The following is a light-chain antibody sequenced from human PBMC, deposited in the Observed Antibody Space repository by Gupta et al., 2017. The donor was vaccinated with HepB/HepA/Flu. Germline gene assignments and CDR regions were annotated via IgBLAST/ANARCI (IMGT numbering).Light chain of an antibody. V-gene: IGLV4-69*01. J-gene: IGLJ2*01. CDR2: LNSDGSH. Sequence: LVLTQSPSASASLGASVKLTCTLSSGHSSYAIAWHQQQPEKGPRYLMKLNSDGSHSKGDGIPDRFSGSSSGAERYLTISSLQSEDEADYYCQTWGTGFHVVFGGGTKLTVL. CDR3: QTWGTGFHVV. CDR1: SGHSSYA.